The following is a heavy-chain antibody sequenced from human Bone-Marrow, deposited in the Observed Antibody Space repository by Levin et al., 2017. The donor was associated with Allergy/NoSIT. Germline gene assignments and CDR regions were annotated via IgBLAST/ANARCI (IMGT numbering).Heavy chain of an antibody. J-gene: IGHJ4*02. D-gene: IGHD3-16*02. V-gene: IGHV4-39*07. CDR2: IYYSEHT. CDR1: GESISTSSYF. CDR3: ARVPLRDYVGGKYRTGFDY. Sequence: PGGSLRLSCTVSGESISTSSYFWGWIRQPPGKGLEWIGSIYYSEHTYYNPSLQSRVTISLDTSKNQFSLKLSYVTAADTAFYYRARVPLRDYVGGKYRTGFDYWGQGTLVTVSS.